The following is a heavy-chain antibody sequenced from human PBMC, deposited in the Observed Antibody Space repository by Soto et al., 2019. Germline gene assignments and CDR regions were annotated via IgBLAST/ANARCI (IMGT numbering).Heavy chain of an antibody. J-gene: IGHJ3*02. Sequence: PGGSLRLSCAASGFTFSSYAMSWVRQAPGKGLEWVSAISGSGGSTYYADSVKGRLTISRDNSKNTLYLQMNSLRAEDTAVYYCAKDFGTGWYAPDDAFDIWGQGTMVTVSS. V-gene: IGHV3-23*01. CDR2: ISGSGGST. CDR1: GFTFSSYA. D-gene: IGHD6-19*01. CDR3: AKDFGTGWYAPDDAFDI.